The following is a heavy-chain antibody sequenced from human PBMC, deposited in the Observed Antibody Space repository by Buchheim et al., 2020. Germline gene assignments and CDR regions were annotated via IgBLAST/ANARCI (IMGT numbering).Heavy chain of an antibody. Sequence: EVQLLESGGDLVQPGGSLRLSCAASGFSFSSYAMTWVRQPPGKGLEWVSVIVGSGGNTYYADSVKGRFTISRDNSKKTLYLQMNSLRVEDTAVYYCARRGDSSGYSSTDYWGQGTL. V-gene: IGHV3-23*01. CDR3: ARRGDSSGYSSTDY. D-gene: IGHD3-22*01. CDR2: IVGSGGNT. J-gene: IGHJ4*02. CDR1: GFSFSSYA.